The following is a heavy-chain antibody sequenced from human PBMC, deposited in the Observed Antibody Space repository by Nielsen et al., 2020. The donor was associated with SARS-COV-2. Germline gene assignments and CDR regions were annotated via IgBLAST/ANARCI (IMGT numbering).Heavy chain of an antibody. CDR2: IYPGDSDT. V-gene: IGHV5-51*01. D-gene: IGHD3-16*02. J-gene: IGHJ4*02. CDR1: GYSFTSYW. Sequence: GESLKISCKGSGYSFTSYWIGWVRQMPGKGLEWMGIIYPGDSDTRYSPSFQGQVTISADKSISTAYLQWSSLKASDTAMYYCARRGLGYDYVWGSYRWDWGQGTLVTVSS. CDR3: ARRGLGYDYVWGSYRWD.